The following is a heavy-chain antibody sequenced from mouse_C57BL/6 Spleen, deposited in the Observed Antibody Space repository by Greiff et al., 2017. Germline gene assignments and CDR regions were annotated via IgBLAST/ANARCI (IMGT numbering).Heavy chain of an antibody. J-gene: IGHJ1*03. Sequence: EVKLVESGGGLVQPGGSMKLSCVASGFTFSNYWMNWVRQSPEKGLEWVAQIRLKSDNYATHYAESVKGRFTISRDDSKSSVYLQMNNLRAEDTGIYYCTECSNYWYFDVWGTGTTVTVSS. D-gene: IGHD1-1*01. V-gene: IGHV6-3*01. CDR1: GFTFSNYW. CDR3: TECSNYWYFDV. CDR2: IRLKSDNYAT.